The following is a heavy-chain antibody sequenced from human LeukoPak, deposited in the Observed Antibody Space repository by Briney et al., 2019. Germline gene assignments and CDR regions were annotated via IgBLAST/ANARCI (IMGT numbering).Heavy chain of an antibody. Sequence: GAPVKVSCKVSGYTLTELSMHWVRQAPGKGLEWMGGFDPEDGETIYAQKFQGRVTMTEDTSTDTAYMELSSLRSEDTAVYYCAFVGIAAAGTGYYFDYWGQGTLVTVSS. CDR3: AFVGIAAAGTGYYFDY. D-gene: IGHD6-13*01. J-gene: IGHJ4*02. V-gene: IGHV1-24*01. CDR1: GYTLTELS. CDR2: FDPEDGET.